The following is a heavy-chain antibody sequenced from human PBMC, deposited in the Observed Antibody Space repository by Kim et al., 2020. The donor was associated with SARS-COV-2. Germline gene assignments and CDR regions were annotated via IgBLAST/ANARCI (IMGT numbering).Heavy chain of an antibody. CDR2: TA. V-gene: IGHV1-69*01. J-gene: IGHJ3*02. D-gene: IGHD7-27*01. Sequence: TANYAQKFQGRVTITADESTSTAYMELSSLRSEDTAVYYCAGGVGNAFDIWGQGTMVTVSS. CDR3: AGGVGNAFDI.